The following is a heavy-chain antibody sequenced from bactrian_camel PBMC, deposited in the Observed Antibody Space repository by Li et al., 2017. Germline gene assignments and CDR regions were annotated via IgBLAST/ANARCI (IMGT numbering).Heavy chain of an antibody. CDR3: AISVPSIYHLGTVLVVMV. J-gene: IGHJ6*01. V-gene: IGHV3S53*01. CDR1: GYIDSGYC. CDR2: INSDGST. Sequence: VQLVESGGGSVQAGGSLRLSCVASGYIDSGYCMAWFRQAPGKKREAVGYINSDGSTMYASSSVQGRFTISRDNAKNTVYLQMNSLKSEDTALYYCAISVPSIYHLGTVLVVMVFGAPGPRSPSP. D-gene: IGHD6*01.